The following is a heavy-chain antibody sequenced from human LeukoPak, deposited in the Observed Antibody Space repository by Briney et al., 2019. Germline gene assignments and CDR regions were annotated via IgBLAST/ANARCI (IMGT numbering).Heavy chain of an antibody. CDR3: AKVPRQHDNWFDP. CDR2: INSYGSDT. V-gene: IGHV3-74*01. Sequence: GGSLRLSCAASGFTFSSYWMHWVRQAPGKGLVWVSRINSYGSDTNYADSVKGRFTISRDDAKSSLYLQMNSLRAEDTAIYYCAKVPRQHDNWFDPWGQGTLVTVSS. D-gene: IGHD3-9*01. CDR1: GFTFSSYW. J-gene: IGHJ5*02.